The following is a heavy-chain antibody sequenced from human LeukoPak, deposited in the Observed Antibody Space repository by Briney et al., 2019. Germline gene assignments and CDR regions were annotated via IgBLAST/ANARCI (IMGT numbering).Heavy chain of an antibody. J-gene: IGHJ4*02. Sequence: SETLSLTCTVSGGSINGYYWSWIRQSPGKGLEWIGSIYHSGSTYYNPSLKSRVTISVDTSKNQFSLKLSSVTAADTAVYYCARENDSSGYYYGIDYWGQGTLVTVSS. CDR3: ARENDSSGYYYGIDY. D-gene: IGHD3-22*01. CDR1: GGSINGYY. CDR2: IYHSGST. V-gene: IGHV4-39*07.